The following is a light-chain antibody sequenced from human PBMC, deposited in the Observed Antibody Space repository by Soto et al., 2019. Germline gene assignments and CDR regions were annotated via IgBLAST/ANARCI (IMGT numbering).Light chain of an antibody. CDR2: GAS. CDR1: QSVSSN. CDR3: QHYNNRPRT. Sequence: EIGMTQSPATLSVSPGERATLSCRASQSVSSNLAWYQQKPGQAPRLLIYGASTRATSIPARFSGSGSGTEFALTIGSLQSEDFVVYYCQHYNNRPRTFGQGTKVEIK. V-gene: IGKV3-15*01. J-gene: IGKJ1*01.